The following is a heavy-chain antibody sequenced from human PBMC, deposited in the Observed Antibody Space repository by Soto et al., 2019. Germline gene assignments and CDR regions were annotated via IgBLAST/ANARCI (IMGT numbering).Heavy chain of an antibody. J-gene: IGHJ4*02. D-gene: IGHD6-13*01. CDR3: ARHGGTYGSRSNTAAIDF. V-gene: IGHV4-39*01. CDR1: GGSISSPNDF. CDR2: IHYRGST. Sequence: QLQLQESGPGLVKPSETLSLTCTVSGGSISSPNDFWGWIRQPPGTGLEWIGSIHYRGSTYYNPSLDGRVTISVDTYKNQFSLKLNSVTAADTAVYYCARHGGTYGSRSNTAAIDFWGQGTLVTVSS.